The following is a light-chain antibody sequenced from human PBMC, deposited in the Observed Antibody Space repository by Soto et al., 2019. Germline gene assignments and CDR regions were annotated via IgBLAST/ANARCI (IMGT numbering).Light chain of an antibody. Sequence: DIQMTQSPSTLSASVGDRVTITCRASQSIDTWLAWYQQKPGKAPKLLIHNAIILQSGVPSRFSGSASGTEFSLTISTLHPDDFANYYCQRYNDYQYVFGQGTKL. V-gene: IGKV1-5*03. CDR2: NAI. CDR1: QSIDTW. CDR3: QRYNDYQYV. J-gene: IGKJ2*01.